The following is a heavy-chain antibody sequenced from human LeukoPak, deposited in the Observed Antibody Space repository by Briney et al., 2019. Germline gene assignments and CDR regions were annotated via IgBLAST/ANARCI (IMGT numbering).Heavy chain of an antibody. CDR2: INPNSGGT. Sequence: ASVKVSCKASEYTFTGYYMHWVRQAPGQGLEWMGWINPNSGGTNYAQKFQGRVTMTRDTSISTAYMELSRLRSDDTAVYYCARGPGDSSGYYSHFDYWGQGTLVTVSS. V-gene: IGHV1-2*02. CDR1: EYTFTGYY. J-gene: IGHJ4*02. D-gene: IGHD3-22*01. CDR3: ARGPGDSSGYYSHFDY.